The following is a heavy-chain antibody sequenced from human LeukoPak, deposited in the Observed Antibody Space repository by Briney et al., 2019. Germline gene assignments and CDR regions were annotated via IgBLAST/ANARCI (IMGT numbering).Heavy chain of an antibody. V-gene: IGHV3-23*01. CDR1: GFTFSSYA. J-gene: IGHJ4*02. Sequence: GGSLRLSCAASGFTFSSYAMSWVRQAPGKGREWVSAISGSGGSTYYADSVKGRFTISRDNSKNTLYLQMNSLRAEDTAVYYCAKSTYSSGWSLDYWGQGTLVTVSP. CDR3: AKSTYSSGWSLDY. CDR2: ISGSGGST. D-gene: IGHD6-19*01.